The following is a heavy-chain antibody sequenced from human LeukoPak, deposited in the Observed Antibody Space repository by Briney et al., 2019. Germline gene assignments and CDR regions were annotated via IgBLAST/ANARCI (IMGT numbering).Heavy chain of an antibody. V-gene: IGHV4-30-2*01. CDR3: ARDKSLDY. CDR1: GGSISSGGYY. CDR2: IYHSGST. J-gene: IGHJ4*02. Sequence: PSQTLSLTCTVSGGSISSGGYYWSWIRQPPGKGLEWIGYIYHSGSTYYNPSLKSRVTISVDRSKNQFSLKLSSVTAADTAVYYCARDKSLDYWGQGTLVTVSS.